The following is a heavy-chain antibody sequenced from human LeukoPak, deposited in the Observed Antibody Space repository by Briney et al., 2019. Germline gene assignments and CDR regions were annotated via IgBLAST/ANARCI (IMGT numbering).Heavy chain of an antibody. CDR2: ISGDGGST. J-gene: IGHJ3*01. D-gene: IGHD6-13*01. V-gene: IGHV3-43*02. CDR3: AKATTWYSSSWSPDAFDV. Sequence: PGGSMRLSCAASGFTFDDYAMHWVRQAPGKGLEWVSLISGDGGSTYYADSVKGRFTISRDNSRNSLYLQMNSLRTEDTALYYCAKATTWYSSSWSPDAFDVWGQGTMVTVSS. CDR1: GFTFDDYA.